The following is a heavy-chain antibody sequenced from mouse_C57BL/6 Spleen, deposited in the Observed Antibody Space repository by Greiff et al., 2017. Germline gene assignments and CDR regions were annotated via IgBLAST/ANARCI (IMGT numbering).Heavy chain of an antibody. Sequence: VQLKESGPELVKPGASVKMSCKASGYTFTDYNMHWVKQSHGKSLEWIGYINPNNGGTSYNQKFKGKATLTVNKSSSTAYMELRSLTSEDSAVYYCARDPYGKYFDYWGQGTTLTVSS. J-gene: IGHJ2*01. CDR3: ARDPYGKYFDY. D-gene: IGHD2-1*01. CDR2: INPNNGGT. CDR1: GYTFTDYN. V-gene: IGHV1-22*01.